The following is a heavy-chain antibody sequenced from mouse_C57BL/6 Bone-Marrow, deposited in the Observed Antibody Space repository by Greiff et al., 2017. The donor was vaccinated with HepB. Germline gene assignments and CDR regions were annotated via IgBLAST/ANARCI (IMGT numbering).Heavy chain of an antibody. J-gene: IGHJ2*01. V-gene: IGHV1-81*01. D-gene: IGHD1-1*01. CDR3: LTTVVSRDY. CDR2: IYPRSGNT. CDR1: GYTFTSYG. Sequence: VKLQESGAELARPGASVKLSCKASGYTFTSYGISWVKQRTGQGLEWIGEIYPRSGNTYYNEKFKGKATLTADKSSSTAYMELRSLTSEDSAVYFCLTTVVSRDYWGQGTTLTVSS.